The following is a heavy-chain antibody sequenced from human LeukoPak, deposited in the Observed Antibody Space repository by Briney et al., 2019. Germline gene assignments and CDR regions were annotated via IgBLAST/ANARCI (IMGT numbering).Heavy chain of an antibody. D-gene: IGHD1-26*01. Sequence: PQTLSLTCTVSGGSISSGDYYWSWLRQPPGKGLEWIGYIYYSGSTYFNPSLKSRVTISVETSKNQFSLKLSSVTAADTAVYYCARVPVYSGTYFDYWGQGTLVTVSS. V-gene: IGHV4-30-4*01. CDR3: ARVPVYSGTYFDY. J-gene: IGHJ4*02. CDR1: GGSISSGDYY. CDR2: IYYSGST.